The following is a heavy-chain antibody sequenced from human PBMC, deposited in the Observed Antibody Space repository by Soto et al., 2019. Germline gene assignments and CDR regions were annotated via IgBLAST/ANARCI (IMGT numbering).Heavy chain of an antibody. V-gene: IGHV3-66*01. CDR1: GFTVSSNY. CDR3: ARDIVATMGYYYYMDV. J-gene: IGHJ6*03. CDR2: IYSGGST. Sequence: GSLRLSCAASGFTVSSNYMSWVRQAPGKGLEWVSVIYSGGSTYYADSVKGRFTISRDNSKNTLYLQMNSLRAEDTAVYYCARDIVATMGYYYYMDVWGKGTTVTVSS. D-gene: IGHD5-12*01.